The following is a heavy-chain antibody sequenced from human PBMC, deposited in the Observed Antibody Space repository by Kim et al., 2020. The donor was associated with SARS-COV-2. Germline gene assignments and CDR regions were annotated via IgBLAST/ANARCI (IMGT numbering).Heavy chain of an antibody. Sequence: GGSLRLSCAASEVTSRKYWMHWVRQAPGKGLEWVSHINLDGGNTNYPDSVRGRFIISRDNAKDTLYLQMNSLRAEDTAIYYCVRDRGAPDAFDIWGQGTMVTVSS. CDR2: INLDGGNT. CDR1: EVTSRKYW. CDR3: VRDRGAPDAFDI. V-gene: IGHV3-74*01. D-gene: IGHD3-16*01. J-gene: IGHJ3*02.